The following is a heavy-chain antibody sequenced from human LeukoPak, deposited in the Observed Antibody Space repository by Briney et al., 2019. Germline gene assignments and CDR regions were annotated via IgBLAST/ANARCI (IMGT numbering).Heavy chain of an antibody. J-gene: IGHJ3*02. CDR3: ARPRTFWLDAFDI. CDR2: LSYDGTNT. D-gene: IGHD3-3*01. CDR1: GFTFETYP. Sequence: GGSLRLSCEASGFTFETYPMHWVRQAPGKGLDWVAVLSYDGTNTYYAESVKGRFTISRDNSKNMLYLQMNTLKSEDTAVYYCARPRTFWLDAFDIWGLGTVVTVSS. V-gene: IGHV3-30*04.